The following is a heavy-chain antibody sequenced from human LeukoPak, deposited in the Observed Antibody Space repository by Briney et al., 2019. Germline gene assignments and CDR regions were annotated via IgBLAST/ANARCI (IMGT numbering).Heavy chain of an antibody. Sequence: ASVKVSCKASGYTFTSYYIHWVRQAPGQGLGWMGLINPSGGSTNYAQKFQGRVTMTRDTSTSTVYMELSSLRSEDTAVYYCARGPSITMVRGGQWYYYMDVWGKGTTVTASS. CDR2: INPSGGST. J-gene: IGHJ6*03. D-gene: IGHD3-10*01. CDR3: ARGPSITMVRGGQWYYYMDV. V-gene: IGHV1-46*01. CDR1: GYTFTSYY.